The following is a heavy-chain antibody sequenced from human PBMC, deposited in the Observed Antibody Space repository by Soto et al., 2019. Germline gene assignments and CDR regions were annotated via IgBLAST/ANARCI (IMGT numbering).Heavy chain of an antibody. CDR3: ASALPGYYDSSGYSAFDI. V-gene: IGHV1-69*12. CDR1: GGTFSSYA. Sequence: QVQLAQSGAEVKKPGSSVKVSCKASGGTFSSYAISWVRQAPGQGLEWMGGIIPIFGTANYAQKFQGRVTITADESTSTAYMELSSLRSEDTAVYYCASALPGYYDSSGYSAFDIWGQGTMVTVSS. J-gene: IGHJ3*02. CDR2: IIPIFGTA. D-gene: IGHD3-22*01.